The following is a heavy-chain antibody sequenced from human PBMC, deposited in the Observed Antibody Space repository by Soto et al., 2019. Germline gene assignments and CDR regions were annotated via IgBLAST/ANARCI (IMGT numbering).Heavy chain of an antibody. CDR3: ARDLAVAGGGFQH. CDR2: ISYDGSNK. V-gene: IGHV3-30-3*01. D-gene: IGHD6-19*01. J-gene: IGHJ1*01. CDR1: GFTFSSYA. Sequence: QVQLVESGGGVVQPVRSLRLSCAGSGFTFSSYAMHWVRQAPGKGREWVAVISYDGSNKYYADSVKGRFTISRDNSKNTLYLQMNSLRAEDTAVYYCARDLAVAGGGFQHWGQGTLVTVSS.